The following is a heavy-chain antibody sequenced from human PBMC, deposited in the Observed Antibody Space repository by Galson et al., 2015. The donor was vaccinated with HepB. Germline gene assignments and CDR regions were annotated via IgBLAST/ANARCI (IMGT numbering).Heavy chain of an antibody. J-gene: IGHJ6*02. CDR3: ARDNITMVRGVMGYGMDV. CDR2: IIPIFGTA. Sequence: SVKVSCKASGGTFSSYAINWVRQAPGQGLEWMGGIIPIFGTANYAQKFQGRVTITADESTSTAYMELSSLRSEDTAVYYCARDNITMVRGVMGYGMDVWGQGTTVTVSS. CDR1: GGTFSSYA. V-gene: IGHV1-69*13. D-gene: IGHD3-10*01.